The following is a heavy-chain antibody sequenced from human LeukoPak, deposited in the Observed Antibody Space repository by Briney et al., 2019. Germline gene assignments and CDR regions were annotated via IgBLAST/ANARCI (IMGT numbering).Heavy chain of an antibody. CDR1: GGSISSSSYY. J-gene: IGHJ4*02. V-gene: IGHV4-39*07. CDR2: IYYSGST. CDR3: AREVAGTPLVDY. Sequence: SETLSLTCTVSGGSISSSSYYWGWIRQPPGKGLEWIGSIYYSGSTYYNPSLKSRVTISVDTSKNQFSLKLSSVTAADTAVYYCAREVAGTPLVDYWGQGTLVTVSS. D-gene: IGHD6-19*01.